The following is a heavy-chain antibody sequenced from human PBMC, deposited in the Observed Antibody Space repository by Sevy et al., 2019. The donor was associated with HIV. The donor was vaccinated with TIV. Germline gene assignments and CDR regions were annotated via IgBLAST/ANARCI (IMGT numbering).Heavy chain of an antibody. Sequence: GGSLRLSCEASGFSFSDYTMTWVRQAPGKGLEWDSSMSSSITYTYYADSLKGRFTISRDNAKSSLYLQMNSLRAEDTGVYYCARDGGFIVQASSDYWGQGTLVTVSS. CDR3: ARDGGFIVQASSDY. D-gene: IGHD1-26*01. V-gene: IGHV3-21*03. J-gene: IGHJ4*02. CDR1: GFSFSDYT. CDR2: MSSSITYT.